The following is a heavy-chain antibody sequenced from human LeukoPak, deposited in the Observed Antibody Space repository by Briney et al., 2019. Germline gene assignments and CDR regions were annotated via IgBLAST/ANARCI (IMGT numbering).Heavy chain of an antibody. CDR1: GGSFSGYY. J-gene: IGHJ4*02. CDR3: ARHSSGWVGDY. V-gene: IGHV4-34*12. D-gene: IGHD6-19*01. Sequence: SETLSLTCAVYGGSFSGYYWSWIRQPPGQGLEWIGSIFYSGITYYNPSLKSRVTISVDTFKNQFSLKLSSVTAADTAVYYCARHSSGWVGDYWGQGTLVTVSS. CDR2: IFYSGIT.